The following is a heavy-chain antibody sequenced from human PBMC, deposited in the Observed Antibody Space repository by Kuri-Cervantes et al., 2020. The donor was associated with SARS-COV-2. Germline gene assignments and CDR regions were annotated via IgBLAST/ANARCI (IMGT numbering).Heavy chain of an antibody. D-gene: IGHD3-10*01. V-gene: IGHV4-30-4*08. CDR2: IYYSGST. CDR1: GGSISSGDYY. J-gene: IGHJ6*03. CDR3: ARAGIYYYYYMDV. Sequence: LRLSCTVSGGSISSGDYYWSWIRQPPGKGLEWIGYIYYSGSTYYNPSLKSRVTISVDTSKNQFSLKLSSVTAADTAVYYCARAGIYYYYYMDVWGKGTTVTVSS.